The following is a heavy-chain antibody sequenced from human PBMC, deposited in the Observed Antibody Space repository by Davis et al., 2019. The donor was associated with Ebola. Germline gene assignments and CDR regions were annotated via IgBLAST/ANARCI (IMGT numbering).Heavy chain of an antibody. V-gene: IGHV4-59*02. CDR3: ARGGRGAFDI. CDR2: IYYSEST. Sequence: MPSETLSLTCTVSGGSVSNYYWSWIRQPPGKGLEWIGYIYYSESTNYNPSLKSRVTISVDTSKNQFSLKLSSVTAADTAVYYCARGGRGAFDIWGQGTMVTVSS. D-gene: IGHD3/OR15-3a*01. CDR1: GGSVSNYY. J-gene: IGHJ3*02.